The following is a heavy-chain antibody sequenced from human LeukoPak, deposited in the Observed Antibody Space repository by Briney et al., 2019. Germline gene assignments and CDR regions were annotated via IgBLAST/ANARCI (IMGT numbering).Heavy chain of an antibody. V-gene: IGHV5-51*01. CDR3: ARQGSSGYGGYYLDY. J-gene: IGHJ4*02. Sequence: HGESLKISCKGSGYSFTSYWIGWVRQMPGKGLEWMGIIYPGDSDTRYSPSFQGQVTISADKSISTAYLQWSSLKASDTAMYYCARQGSSGYGGYYLDYWGQGTLVTVSS. D-gene: IGHD3-22*01. CDR2: IYPGDSDT. CDR1: GYSFTSYW.